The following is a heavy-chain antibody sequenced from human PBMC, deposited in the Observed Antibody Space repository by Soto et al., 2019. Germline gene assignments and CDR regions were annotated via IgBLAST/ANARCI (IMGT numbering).Heavy chain of an antibody. V-gene: IGHV4-61*01. CDR2: IYYSGST. J-gene: IGHJ6*02. Sequence: SETLSLTCTVSGGSVSDGTYYWSWIRQPPGKGLEWIGYIYYSGSTNYNPSLKSRVTISLDTSKNQFSLNLSSVTAADTVVYYCARVHSYYYYYGMDVWGQGTTVTVSS. CDR3: ARVHSYYYYYGMDV. CDR1: GGSVSDGTYY.